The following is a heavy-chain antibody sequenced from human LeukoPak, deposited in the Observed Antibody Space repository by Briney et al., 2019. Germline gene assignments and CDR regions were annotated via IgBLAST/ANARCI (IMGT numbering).Heavy chain of an antibody. CDR3: ASNYYDSSGYWPRDAFDI. Sequence: GESLKISCKGSGYSFTSYWIGWVRQMPGKGLEWMGITYPGDSDTRYSPSFQGQVTISADKSISTAYLQWSSLKASDTAMYYCASNYYDSSGYWPRDAFDIWGQGTMVTVSS. V-gene: IGHV5-51*01. D-gene: IGHD3-22*01. J-gene: IGHJ3*02. CDR2: TYPGDSDT. CDR1: GYSFTSYW.